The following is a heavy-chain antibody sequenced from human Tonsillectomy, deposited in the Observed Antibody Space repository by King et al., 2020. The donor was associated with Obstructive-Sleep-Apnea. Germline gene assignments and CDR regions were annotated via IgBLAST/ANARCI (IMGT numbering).Heavy chain of an antibody. D-gene: IGHD6-13*01. V-gene: IGHV3-30*04. CDR1: VFTFSSYA. J-gene: IGHJ4*02. CDR3: ARDLQASLAAAGHFDY. CDR2: IAEYGRNK. Sequence: VQLVESGGGVVQPGRSLRLSCAASVFTFSSYAMHWVRQAPGKGLEGVAVIAEYGRNKYYADSGKGRFTISRDNSKNTLYLQMNSLRAEDTAVYYCARDLQASLAAAGHFDYWGQGTLVTVSS.